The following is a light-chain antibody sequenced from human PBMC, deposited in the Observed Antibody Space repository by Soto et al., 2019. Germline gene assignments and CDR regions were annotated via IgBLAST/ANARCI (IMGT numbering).Light chain of an antibody. CDR2: AAT. CDR1: QGIGTS. CDR3: EQTKSLPFT. V-gene: IGKV1-12*01. Sequence: DIQMTQSPSSVSASIGDRVTITCRASQGIGTSLAWYQQKPGKAPELLIYAATTVHSGVPSRFSGSGSGTEFTLTISGLHPADLATYYCEQTKSLPFTFGPGSKVHIK. J-gene: IGKJ3*01.